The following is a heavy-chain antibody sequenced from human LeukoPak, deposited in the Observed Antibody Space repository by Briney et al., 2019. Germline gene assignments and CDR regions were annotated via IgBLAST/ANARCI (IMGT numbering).Heavy chain of an antibody. V-gene: IGHV3-21*01. CDR1: GFTFSSYT. CDR3: ARDPGSSSYADY. Sequence: GGSLRLSCAASGFTFSSYTMNWVRQAPGKGLEWVSSISCSSSYIYYADSVKGRFTISRDNAKNSLYLQMNSLRAEDTAVYYCARDPGSSSYADYWGQGTLVTVSS. CDR2: ISCSSSYI. J-gene: IGHJ4*02. D-gene: IGHD6-13*01.